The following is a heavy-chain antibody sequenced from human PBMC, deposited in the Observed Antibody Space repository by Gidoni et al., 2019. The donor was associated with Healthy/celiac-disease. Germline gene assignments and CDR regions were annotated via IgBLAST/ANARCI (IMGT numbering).Heavy chain of an antibody. CDR3: ARAVVRFLGAPTPGYFDY. J-gene: IGHJ4*02. Sequence: QLQLQESGPGLVKPSETLSLTCTVSCGSISRSSYYWVWFRQPPGKGLEWIGSIYYSGSTYYNPSLKSRVTISVDTSKNQFSLKRSSVNAADTAVYYCARAVVRFLGAPTPGYFDYWGQGTLVTVSS. D-gene: IGHD3-3*01. CDR1: CGSISRSSYY. CDR2: IYYSGST. V-gene: IGHV4-39*01.